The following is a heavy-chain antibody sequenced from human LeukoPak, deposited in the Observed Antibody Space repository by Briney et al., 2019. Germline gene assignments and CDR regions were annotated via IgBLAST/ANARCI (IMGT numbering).Heavy chain of an antibody. CDR3: ARARAAAGSILIDY. CDR1: GGSISSGDYY. CDR2: IYYSGST. V-gene: IGHV4-30-4*08. Sequence: SETLSLTCTVSGGSISSGDYYWSWIRQPPGKGLEWIGYIYYSGSTYYNPSLKSRVTISVDTSKNQFSLKLSSVTAADTAVYYCARARAAAGSILIDYWGQGTLVTVSS. D-gene: IGHD6-13*01. J-gene: IGHJ4*02.